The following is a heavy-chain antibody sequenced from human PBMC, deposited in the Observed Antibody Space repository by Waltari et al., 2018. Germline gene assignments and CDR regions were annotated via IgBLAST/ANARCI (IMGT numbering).Heavy chain of an antibody. CDR2: VDPEDGER. CDR3: ATCSFSRLGGQRLIDAFDI. J-gene: IGHJ3*02. V-gene: IGHV1-69-2*01. CDR1: GYTFTDYY. Sequence: EVQLVQSGAEVKKPGATVKISCKVSGYTFTDYYMHWVQQAPGKGLEWMGLVDPEDGERIYAEKFQGRVTITADTSTDTAYMELSSLRSEDTAVYYCATCSFSRLGGQRLIDAFDIWGQGTMVTVSS. D-gene: IGHD3-16*01.